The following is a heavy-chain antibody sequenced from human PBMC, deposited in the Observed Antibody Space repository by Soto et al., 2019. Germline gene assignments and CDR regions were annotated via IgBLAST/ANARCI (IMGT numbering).Heavy chain of an antibody. J-gene: IGHJ3*01. CDR1: GGTFNTYT. D-gene: IGHD2-2*01. V-gene: IGHV1-69*02. CDR3: SIGSWSAETFDV. Sequence: QVHLIQSGAEVKKPGSSVKVSCKAAGGTFNTYTLIWVRQAPGHGLEWMGRIIPMVTVTNSAQKFQGRLTLTADKSTGTAFMELTSLRSDDTAGYYCSIGSWSAETFDVWGQGTMVTVSS. CDR2: IIPMVTVT.